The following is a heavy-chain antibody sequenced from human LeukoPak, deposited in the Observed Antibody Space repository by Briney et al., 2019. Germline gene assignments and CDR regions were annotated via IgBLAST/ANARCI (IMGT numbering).Heavy chain of an antibody. CDR1: GYTFTSYY. D-gene: IGHD3-22*01. CDR2: INPYSGGT. Sequence: ASVKVSCKASGYTFTSYYMHWVRQAPGQGLEWMGWINPYSGGTNYAQKFQGRVTMTRDTSISTAYMELTRLRSDDTAVYYCAKEIYFYDSSGYLGDWGQGTLITVSS. J-gene: IGHJ4*02. CDR3: AKEIYFYDSSGYLGD. V-gene: IGHV1-2*02.